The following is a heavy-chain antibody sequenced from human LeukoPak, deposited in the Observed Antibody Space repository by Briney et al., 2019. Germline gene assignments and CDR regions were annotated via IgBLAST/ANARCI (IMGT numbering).Heavy chain of an antibody. CDR1: GYTFTSYY. D-gene: IGHD3-22*01. CDR3: ARGAYDSTGYYYFDY. CDR2: INPSVGST. J-gene: IGHJ4*02. V-gene: IGHV1-46*01. Sequence: ASVKVSCKASGYTFTSYYMHWVRQAPGQGLEWMGIINPSVGSTTYARKFQDRVTMTRDTSTRTVYMELSSLRSEDTAVYYCARGAYDSTGYYYFDYWGQGTLVTVSS.